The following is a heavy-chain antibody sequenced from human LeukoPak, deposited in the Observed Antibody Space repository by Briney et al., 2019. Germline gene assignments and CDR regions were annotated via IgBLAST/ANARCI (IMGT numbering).Heavy chain of an antibody. CDR3: AKGRGITVVVPAAIGDY. CDR2: ISSSSSYI. V-gene: IGHV3-21*01. Sequence: GGSLRLSCAASGFTFSKYSMNWVRQAPGKGLEWVSSISSSSSYIYYADSVKGRFTISRDNAKNSLYLQMNSLRAEDTAVYYCAKGRGITVVVPAAIGDYWGQGTLVTVSP. CDR1: GFTFSKYS. J-gene: IGHJ4*02. D-gene: IGHD2-2*01.